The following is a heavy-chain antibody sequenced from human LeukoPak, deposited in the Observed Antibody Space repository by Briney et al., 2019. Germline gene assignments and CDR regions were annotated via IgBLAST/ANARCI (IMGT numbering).Heavy chain of an antibody. CDR3: ARRSITMVRGVMGIGFDP. V-gene: IGHV4-59*08. CDR1: GGSISSYY. CDR2: IYYSGST. Sequence: SETLSLTCTVSGGSISSYYWSWIRQPPGKGLEWIGYIYYSGSTNYNPSLKSRVTISVDTSKNQFSLKLSSVTAADTAVYYCARRSITMVRGVMGIGFDPWGQGTLVTVSS. J-gene: IGHJ5*02. D-gene: IGHD3-10*01.